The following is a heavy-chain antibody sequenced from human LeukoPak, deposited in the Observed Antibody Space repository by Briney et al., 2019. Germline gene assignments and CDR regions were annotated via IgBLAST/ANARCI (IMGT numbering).Heavy chain of an antibody. CDR1: GSSFTSYW. J-gene: IGHJ4*02. CDR2: IYPGDSGT. V-gene: IGHV5-51*01. Sequence: GESLQISCQGSGSSFTSYWIGWVRQMPGKGLEWMGIIYPGDSGTRYGPSFQGQVTISADKSISTAYLQWSSLKASDTAMYYCARGLGYYGSSGYLTNWGQGTLVTVSS. CDR3: ARGLGYYGSSGYLTN. D-gene: IGHD3-22*01.